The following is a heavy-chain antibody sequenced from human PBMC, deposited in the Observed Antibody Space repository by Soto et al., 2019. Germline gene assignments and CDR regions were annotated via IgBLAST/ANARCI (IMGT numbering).Heavy chain of an antibody. D-gene: IGHD3-22*01. CDR2: SIDRAFVA. Sequence: GGSLRLSCAASGFTFSSSAMTWVRQTPGKGLEWVSSIDRAFVAYYSDSLKGHFTISRENSKNTVYLQMKSLRADDTAVYYCAQDKWQLLXWGRGTLLTVSX. CDR1: GFTFSSSA. V-gene: IGHV3-23*03. CDR3: AQDKWQLLX. J-gene: IGHJ4*01.